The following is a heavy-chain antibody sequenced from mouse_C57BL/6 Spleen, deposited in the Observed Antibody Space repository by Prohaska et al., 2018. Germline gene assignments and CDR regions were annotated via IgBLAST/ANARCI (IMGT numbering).Heavy chain of an antibody. CDR3: ARTYSHYGDYYAMDY. V-gene: IGHV1-69*01. D-gene: IGHD2-5*01. Sequence: QVQLQQHGAELVMPGASVKLSCKASGYTFTSYWMHWVKQRPGQGLEWIGEIDPSDSYTNYNQKFKGKATLTVDKSSSTAYMQLSSLTSEDSAVYYCARTYSHYGDYYAMDYWGQGTSVTVSS. CDR1: GYTFTSYW. CDR2: IDPSDSYT. J-gene: IGHJ4*01.